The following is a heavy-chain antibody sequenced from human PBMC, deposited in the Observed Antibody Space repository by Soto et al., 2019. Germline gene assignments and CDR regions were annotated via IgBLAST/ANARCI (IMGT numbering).Heavy chain of an antibody. CDR2: ISGSGGST. CDR1: GFTFSSYA. CDR3: AKPPRYCSGGSCYRYYFDY. Sequence: GGSLRLSCAASGFTFSSYAMSWVRQAPGKGLEWVSAISGSGGSTYYADSVKGRFTISRDNSKNTLYLQMNSLRAEDTAVYYCAKPPRYCSGGSCYRYYFDYWGQGTLVTVSS. J-gene: IGHJ4*02. V-gene: IGHV3-23*01. D-gene: IGHD2-15*01.